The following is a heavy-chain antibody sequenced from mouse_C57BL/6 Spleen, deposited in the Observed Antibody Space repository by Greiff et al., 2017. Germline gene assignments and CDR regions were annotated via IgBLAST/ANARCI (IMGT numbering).Heavy chain of an antibody. CDR2: ISSGSSTI. V-gene: IGHV5-17*01. J-gene: IGHJ3*01. Sequence: EVMLVESGGGLVKPGGSLKLSCAASGFTFSDYGMHWVRQAPEKGLEWVAYISSGSSTIYYADTVKGRFTISRDNAKNTLLLQMTSLRSEDTAMYYCASAYYSNLFAYWGQGTLVTVSA. CDR1: GFTFSDYG. CDR3: ASAYYSNLFAY. D-gene: IGHD2-5*01.